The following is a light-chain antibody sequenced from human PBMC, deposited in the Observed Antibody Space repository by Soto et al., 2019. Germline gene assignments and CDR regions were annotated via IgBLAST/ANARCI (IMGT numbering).Light chain of an antibody. CDR2: DAS. CDR3: QKRFTWPS. V-gene: IGKV3-11*01. J-gene: IGKJ3*01. Sequence: ETVLTQSPATLSLSPGERATLSCRASQSINTYLAWYHQKPGQAPRLLIYDASHRATGIPARFSGSGYETDFTLTISSLEPEDFAVYYCQKRFTWPSFGPGTKVDVK. CDR1: QSINTY.